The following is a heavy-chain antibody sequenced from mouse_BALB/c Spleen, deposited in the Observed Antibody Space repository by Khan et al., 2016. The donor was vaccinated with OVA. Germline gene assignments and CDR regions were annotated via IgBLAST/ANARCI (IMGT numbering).Heavy chain of an antibody. CDR1: GYTFTSYT. CDR2: INPSNGYT. V-gene: IGHV1-4*01. Sequence: QVQLKESGAELARPGASVKMSCKASGYTFTSYTIHWIKKRPGQGLEWIGYINPSNGYTNYNQKFKDKATLTTDKSSTTAYQQLSRLTADDAAVDYCVRDGAYQRNDGWFVYWGQGTLVTVAA. D-gene: IGHD2-14*01. J-gene: IGHJ3*01. CDR3: VRDGAYQRNDGWFVY.